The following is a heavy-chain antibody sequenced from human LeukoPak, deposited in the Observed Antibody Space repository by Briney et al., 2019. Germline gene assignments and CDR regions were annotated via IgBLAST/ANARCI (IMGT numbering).Heavy chain of an antibody. CDR2: IYSGGST. Sequence: GGSLRLSCAASGFTVSSNYMSWVRQAPGKGLEWVSVIYSGGSTYYADSVKGRFTISRDNSKNTLYLQMNSLRAEDTAVYYCAIDLGRYYDSSGRNWYFDLWGRGTLVKVSS. V-gene: IGHV3-53*01. D-gene: IGHD3-22*01. CDR3: AIDLGRYYDSSGRNWYFDL. J-gene: IGHJ2*01. CDR1: GFTVSSNY.